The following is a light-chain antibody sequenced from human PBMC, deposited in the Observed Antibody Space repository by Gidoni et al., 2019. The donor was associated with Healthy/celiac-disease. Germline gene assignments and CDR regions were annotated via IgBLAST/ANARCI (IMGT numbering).Light chain of an antibody. CDR2: VYS. V-gene: IGLV1-40*01. CDR3: QSYDSSLSGSNV. Sequence: QSVLTHPPSVSGAPGQRVTISCTGSSSNIGAGYDVHWYQQLPGTAPKLLIYVYSNRPSGVPDRFSGSKSGTSASLAITGLQAEDEADYYCQSYDSSLSGSNVFGGGTKLTVL. J-gene: IGLJ3*02. CDR1: SSNIGAGYD.